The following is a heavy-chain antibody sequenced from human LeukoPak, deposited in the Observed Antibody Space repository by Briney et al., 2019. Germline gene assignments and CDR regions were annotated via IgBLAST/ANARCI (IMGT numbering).Heavy chain of an antibody. V-gene: IGHV5-51*01. Sequence: GESLKTSCETSGYSFTNYWNGWVRQLPGAGLEWVGAIYPDDSDSRYSPSIQGQVVISADRSIRTSYLQWNSLKTSDTAMYYCVRQRVSSGTINRIDPWGQGTLVTVSS. CDR1: GYSFTNYW. J-gene: IGHJ5*02. D-gene: IGHD3-10*01. CDR3: VRQRVSSGTINRIDP. CDR2: IYPDDSDS.